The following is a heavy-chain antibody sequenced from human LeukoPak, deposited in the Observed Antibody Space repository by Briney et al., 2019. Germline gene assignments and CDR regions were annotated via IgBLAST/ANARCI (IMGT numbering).Heavy chain of an antibody. J-gene: IGHJ6*02. CDR2: IYSGGST. CDR3: AREQSPSGMDV. Sequence: GGSLRLSCAASGFTFSSYWMSWVRQAPGKGLEWGSVIYSGGSTYYADSVKGRFTISRDNSKNTLYLQMNSLRAEDTAVYYCAREQSPSGMDVWGQGTTVTVSS. V-gene: IGHV3-53*01. D-gene: IGHD5-24*01. CDR1: GFTFSSYW.